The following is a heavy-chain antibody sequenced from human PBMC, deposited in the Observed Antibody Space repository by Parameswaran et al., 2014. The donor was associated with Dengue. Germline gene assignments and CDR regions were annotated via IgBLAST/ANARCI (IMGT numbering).Heavy chain of an antibody. CDR3: ALETVVSQAYYYGMDV. V-gene: IGHV3-23*01. D-gene: IGHD4-23*01. CDR2: IRGSGGSP. J-gene: IGHJ6*02. Sequence: WIRQPPGKGLEWVSTIRGSGGSPYDAGSVKGRFTTSRDNNKNTLYLQMNSLRAEDTAVYYCALETVVSQAYYYGMDVWGQGTTVTVSS.